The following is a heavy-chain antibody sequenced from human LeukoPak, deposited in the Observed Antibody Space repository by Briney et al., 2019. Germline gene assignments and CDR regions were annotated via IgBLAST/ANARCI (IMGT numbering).Heavy chain of an antibody. D-gene: IGHD1-26*01. V-gene: IGHV3-23*01. CDR2: ISGSGGST. J-gene: IGHJ4*02. CDR3: AKVYRAGDLLGLDY. Sequence: GGSLRLSCAASGFTFSSYAMSWVRQAPGKGLEWVSVISGSGGSTYYADSVKGRFTISRDNSKNTLYLQMNSLRAEDTAVYYCAKVYRAGDLLGLDYWGQGTLVTVSS. CDR1: GFTFSSYA.